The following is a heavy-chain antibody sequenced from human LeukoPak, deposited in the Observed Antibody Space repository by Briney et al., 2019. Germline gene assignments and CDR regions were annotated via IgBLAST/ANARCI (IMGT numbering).Heavy chain of an antibody. CDR1: TFTLNNYW. Sequence: PGGSLRLSCTASTFTLNNYWMSWVRQAPGKGLEWVANIKQDGSEKYYVDSVKGRFTISRDNAKNSLYLQMNSLRAEDTAVYYCARDWGIASRPCFDKWGLGTLVTVSS. D-gene: IGHD6-6*01. CDR2: IKQDGSEK. CDR3: ARDWGIASRPCFDK. V-gene: IGHV3-7*05. J-gene: IGHJ4*02.